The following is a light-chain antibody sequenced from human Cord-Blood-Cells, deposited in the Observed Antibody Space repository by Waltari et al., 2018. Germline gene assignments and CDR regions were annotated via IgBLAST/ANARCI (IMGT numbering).Light chain of an antibody. J-gene: IGKJ4*01. CDR1: QSISTY. Sequence: DIQMTQFPSYLSAAVGDRVTINCRASQSISTYLNRYQQKPGKAPKLLIYAASSLQSGVPSRFSGSGSATDFTLTISSLQPEDFATYYCQQSYSTPQTFGGGTKVEIK. V-gene: IGKV1-39*01. CDR2: AAS. CDR3: QQSYSTPQT.